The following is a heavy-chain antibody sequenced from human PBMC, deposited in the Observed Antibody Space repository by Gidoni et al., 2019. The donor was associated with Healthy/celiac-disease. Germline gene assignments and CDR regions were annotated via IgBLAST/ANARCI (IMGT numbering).Heavy chain of an antibody. CDR1: VGSFSGYY. CDR3: ARVPTGGSYYRNDAFDI. V-gene: IGHV4-34*01. CDR2: INHSGST. J-gene: IGHJ3*02. D-gene: IGHD1-26*01. Sequence: QVQLQQWGAGLLKPSETLSLTCAVYVGSFSGYYWSWIRQPPGKGLAWIGEINHSGSTNYNPSLKSRVTISVDTSKNQFSLKLSSVTAADTAVYYCARVPTGGSYYRNDAFDIWGQGTMVTVSS.